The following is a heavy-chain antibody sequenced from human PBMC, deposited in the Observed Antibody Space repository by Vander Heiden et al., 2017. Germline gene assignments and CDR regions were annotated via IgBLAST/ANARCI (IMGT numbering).Heavy chain of an antibody. Sequence: EVQLVESGGGLVQPGGSLRLSCAASGYAFAAFAERWDAQAPGKGLEWVSGISWNSNTIGYADSVKGRFTISRDNAKNSLYLQMSSLRAEDTAFYYCVKDRAPIGTAMVFYFDYWGQGILVTVSS. CDR1: GYAFAAFA. V-gene: IGHV3-9*01. D-gene: IGHD5-18*01. CDR3: VKDRAPIGTAMVFYFDY. J-gene: IGHJ4*02. CDR2: ISWNSNTI.